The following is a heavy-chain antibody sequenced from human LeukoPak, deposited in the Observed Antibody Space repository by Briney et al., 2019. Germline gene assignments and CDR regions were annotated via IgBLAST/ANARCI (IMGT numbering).Heavy chain of an antibody. J-gene: IGHJ5*02. V-gene: IGHV1-69*05. Sequence: SVKVSCKDSGGTFSSYAISWVRQAPGQGLEWMGGMIPIFGTANYAQKFQGRVTITTDESTSTAYMELGSLRSEDTAVYYCARLGRNWFDPWGQGTLVTVSS. D-gene: IGHD2-15*01. CDR1: GGTFSSYA. CDR3: ARLGRNWFDP. CDR2: MIPIFGTA.